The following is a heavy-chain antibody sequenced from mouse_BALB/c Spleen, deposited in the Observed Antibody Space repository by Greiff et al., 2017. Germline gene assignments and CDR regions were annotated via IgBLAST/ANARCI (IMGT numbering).Heavy chain of an antibody. D-gene: IGHD2-2*01. J-gene: IGHJ3*01. CDR2: IFPASGST. CDR1: GYIFITYW. CDR3: ASCGYDDPFAY. V-gene: IGHV1S40*01. Sequence: QVQLQQSGPELVRPGASVKLSCKASGYIFITYWMNWVKQRPGQGLEWIGQIFPASGSTNYNEMFEGKATLTVDTSSSTAYMQLSSLTSEDSAVYYCASCGYDDPFAYWGQGTLVTVSA.